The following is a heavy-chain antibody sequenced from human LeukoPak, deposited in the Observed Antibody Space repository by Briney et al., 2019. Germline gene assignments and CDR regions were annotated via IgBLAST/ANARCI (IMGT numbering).Heavy chain of an antibody. V-gene: IGHV4-30-4*01. D-gene: IGHD4-23*01. Sequence: SETLSLTCAVSGGSSRSGDYFWSWIRQPPGKGLEWIGHIHYSGNTYYNPSLKSRVSISVDTSKNQFSLKLSFVTAADTAVYYCARENNDYGGKKAFDYWGQGTLVTVSS. CDR3: ARENNDYGGKKAFDY. CDR2: IHYSGNT. J-gene: IGHJ4*02. CDR1: GGSSRSGDYF.